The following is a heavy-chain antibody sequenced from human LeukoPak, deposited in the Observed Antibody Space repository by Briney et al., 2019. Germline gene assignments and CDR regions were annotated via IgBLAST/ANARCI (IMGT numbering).Heavy chain of an antibody. CDR3: AADFWSGYPPYGMDV. J-gene: IGHJ6*02. D-gene: IGHD3-3*01. CDR2: ISGSGGST. V-gene: IGHV3-23*01. Sequence: AGGSLRLSCAASGFTFSSYAMSWVRQAPGKGLEWVSAISGSGGSTYYADSVKGRFTISRDNSKNTLYLQMNSLRAEDTAVYYCAADFWSGYPPYGMDVWGRGTTVTVSS. CDR1: GFTFSSYA.